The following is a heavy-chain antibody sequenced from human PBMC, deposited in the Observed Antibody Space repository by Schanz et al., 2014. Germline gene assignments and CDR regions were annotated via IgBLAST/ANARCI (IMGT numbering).Heavy chain of an antibody. Sequence: EVQLVESGGGVVRPGGSLRLSCAASGFTFSSYTMNWVRQAPGKGLEWVSAISGSGGSTVYADSVKGRFTISRDNSNNTVFLQMNSLRAEDTAVYYCAKDQGSYGSGSYSYFDYWGQGTLATVSS. D-gene: IGHD3-10*01. V-gene: IGHV3-23*04. J-gene: IGHJ4*02. CDR2: ISGSGGST. CDR3: AKDQGSYGSGSYSYFDY. CDR1: GFTFSSYT.